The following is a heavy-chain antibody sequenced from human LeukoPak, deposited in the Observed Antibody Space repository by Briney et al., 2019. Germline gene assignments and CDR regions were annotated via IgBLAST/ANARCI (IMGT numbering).Heavy chain of an antibody. CDR3: AKAGITMIVVGSDAFDI. Sequence: GGSLRLSCAASGFTFSSYAMSWVRQAPGKGLEWVSAISGSGGSTYYADSVKGRFTISRDKSKNTLYLQMNSLRAEDTAVYYCAKAGITMIVVGSDAFDIWGQGTMVTVSS. D-gene: IGHD3-22*01. CDR2: ISGSGGST. J-gene: IGHJ3*02. V-gene: IGHV3-23*01. CDR1: GFTFSSYA.